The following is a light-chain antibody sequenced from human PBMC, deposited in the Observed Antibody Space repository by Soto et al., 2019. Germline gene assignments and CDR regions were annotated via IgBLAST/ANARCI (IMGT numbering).Light chain of an antibody. CDR1: QDIGSV. J-gene: IGKJ5*01. Sequence: IQMTQSPSTLSASVGDRVTITCRASQDIGSVLAWYQQKPGTAPKVLISGASNLHGGVPSRFSGSGSRTDFTLTITHLQSEDFATYYCQHYLNYPITFGQGTRLEIK. CDR3: QHYLNYPIT. CDR2: GAS. V-gene: IGKV1-8*01.